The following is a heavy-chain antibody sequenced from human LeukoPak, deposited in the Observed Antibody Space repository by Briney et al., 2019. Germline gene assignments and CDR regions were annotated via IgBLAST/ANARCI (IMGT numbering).Heavy chain of an antibody. J-gene: IGHJ5*02. V-gene: IGHV3-23*01. CDR2: ISGSGYNT. CDR1: GLTFDIYA. Sequence: GGSLRLSCAASGLTFDIYAMSWVRQAPGKGLEWVSSISGSGYNTYHADSVKGRFNISRDNSKNTLFLQMNSLRAEGTAIYYCAKAVAGTLNWFDPWGQGTLVTVSS. CDR3: AKAVAGTLNWFDP. D-gene: IGHD6-19*01.